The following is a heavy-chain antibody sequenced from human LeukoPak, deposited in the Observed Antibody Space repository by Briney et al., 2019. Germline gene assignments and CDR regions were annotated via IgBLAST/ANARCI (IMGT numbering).Heavy chain of an antibody. CDR1: GYTFTSYG. D-gene: IGHD6-19*01. CDR3: ARMIAVAGHDAFDI. J-gene: IGHJ3*02. Sequence: ASVKVSCKASGYTFTSYGISWVRQAPGQGLEWMGWISAYNGNTNYAQKLQGRVTMTTDTSTSTAYMELRSLRSDDTAVYYCARMIAVAGHDAFDIWGQGTMVTVSS. CDR2: ISAYNGNT. V-gene: IGHV1-18*04.